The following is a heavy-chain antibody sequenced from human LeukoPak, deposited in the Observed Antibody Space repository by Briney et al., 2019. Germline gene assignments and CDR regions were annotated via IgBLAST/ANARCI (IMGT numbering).Heavy chain of an antibody. CDR3: ARQITSASVAFDY. V-gene: IGHV4-59*01. J-gene: IGHJ4*02. D-gene: IGHD6-6*01. CDR2: IYYSGST. Sequence: SETLSLTCTVSGGSISSYYWNWIRQPPGKGLEWIGHIYYSGSTNYNPSLMGRVTISVDTSKNQFSLKLSSVTAADTAVYYCARQITSASVAFDYWGQGTLVPVSS. CDR1: GGSISSYY.